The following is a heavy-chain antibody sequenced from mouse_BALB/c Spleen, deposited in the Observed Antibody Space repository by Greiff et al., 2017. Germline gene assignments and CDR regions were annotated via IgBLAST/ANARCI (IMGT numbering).Heavy chain of an antibody. CDR3: ASDIRDDGYYPYAMDY. D-gene: IGHD2-3*01. CDR1: GFTFTDYY. V-gene: IGHV7-3*02. J-gene: IGHJ4*01. Sequence: EVMLVESGGGLVQPGGSLRLSCATSGFTFTDYYMSWVRQPPGKALEWLGFIRNKANGYTTEYSASVKGRFTISRDNSQSILYLQMNTLRAEDSATYCCASDIRDDGYYPYAMDYWGQGTSVTVSS. CDR2: IRNKANGYTT.